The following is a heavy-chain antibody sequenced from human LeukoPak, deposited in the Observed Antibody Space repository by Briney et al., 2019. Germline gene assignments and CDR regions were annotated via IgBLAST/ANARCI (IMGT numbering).Heavy chain of an antibody. J-gene: IGHJ4*02. CDR2: INHTGST. CDR1: GGSFNDYY. CDR3: ARVSAAGSVDY. Sequence: SETLSLTCAVYGGSFNDYYWSWIRQPPGKGLEWIGEINHTGSTNYNPSLKSRVTMSVATSKDQFSLKVSSVTAADTAVYYCARVSAAGSVDYWGQGTLVTVSS. D-gene: IGHD6-13*01. V-gene: IGHV4-34*01.